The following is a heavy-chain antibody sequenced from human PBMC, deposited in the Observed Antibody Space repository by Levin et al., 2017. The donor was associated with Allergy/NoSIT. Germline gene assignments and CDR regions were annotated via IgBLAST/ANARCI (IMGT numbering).Heavy chain of an antibody. CDR3: ARGDGEQGLVFVF. D-gene: IGHD6-19*01. CDR2: IFHSGSA. V-gene: IGHV4-39*07. Sequence: SETLSLTCTVSGASISSSSYYWGWLRQPPGKGLEWIGSIFHSGSAYYNPSLKSRVTISVDTSKNPFSLKLSSVTAAERAVEYWARGDGEQGLVFVFWGQGTLVTVSS. J-gene: IGHJ4*02. CDR1: GASISSSSYY.